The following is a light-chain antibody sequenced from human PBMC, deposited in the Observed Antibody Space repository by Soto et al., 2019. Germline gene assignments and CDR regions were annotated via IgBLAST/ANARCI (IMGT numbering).Light chain of an antibody. V-gene: IGKV1-5*01. J-gene: IGKJ1*01. CDR2: DAS. Sequence: DIEMTQSPSTLSASVGDRVTITCRASQSISNSFAWYQQKPGKAPKVVIYDASSLESGVPSRFSGSGSGTEFILTINSLQPDDFATYCCQHYGGMWAFGQGTKVDIK. CDR3: QHYGGMWA. CDR1: QSISNS.